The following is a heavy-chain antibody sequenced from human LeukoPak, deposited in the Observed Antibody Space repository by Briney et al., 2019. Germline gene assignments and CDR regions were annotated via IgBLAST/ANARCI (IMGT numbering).Heavy chain of an antibody. CDR1: GYSISSGYY. J-gene: IGHJ5*02. V-gene: IGHV4-38-2*02. CDR2: IYHSGST. D-gene: IGHD5-18*01. CDR3: ARGGYSYGSLIEKNREEDL. Sequence: SETLSLTCTVSGYSISSGYYWGWIRQPPGKGLEWIGSIYHSGSTYYNPSLKSRVTISVDTSKNQFSLKLSSVTAADTAVYYCARGGYSYGSLIEKNREEDLWGQGTLVTVSS.